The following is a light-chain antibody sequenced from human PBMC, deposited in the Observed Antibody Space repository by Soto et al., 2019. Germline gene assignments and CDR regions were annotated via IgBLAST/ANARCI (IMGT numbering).Light chain of an antibody. Sequence: EIVLTQSPGTLSLSPGERATLSCRASQSVSSSYLAWYQQKPGQAPRLLIYGASSRATGIPDRFSGSGSGTDFTLTISRLESEDFAVYYCQQYNNSPQTFGQGTKVDIK. V-gene: IGKV3-20*01. CDR2: GAS. J-gene: IGKJ1*01. CDR3: QQYNNSPQT. CDR1: QSVSSSY.